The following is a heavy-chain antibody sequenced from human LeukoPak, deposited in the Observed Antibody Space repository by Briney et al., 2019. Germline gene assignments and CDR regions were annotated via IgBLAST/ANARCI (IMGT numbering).Heavy chain of an antibody. D-gene: IGHD3-22*01. V-gene: IGHV1-2*02. CDR3: ARYYYDSSGYSN. CDR1: GYTFTGYY. Sequence: ASVKVSCKASGYTFTGYYMHWMRQAPGQGLEWMGWINPNSGGTNYAQKFQGRVTMTRDTSISTAYMELSRLRSDDTAVYYCARYYYDSSGYSNWGQGTLVTVSS. CDR2: INPNSGGT. J-gene: IGHJ4*02.